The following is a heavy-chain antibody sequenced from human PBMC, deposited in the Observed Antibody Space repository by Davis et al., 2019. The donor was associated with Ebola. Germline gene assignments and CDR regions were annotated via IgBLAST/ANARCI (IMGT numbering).Heavy chain of an antibody. V-gene: IGHV4-59*08. Sequence: PGGSLRLSCTVSGGSISSYYWSWIRQPPGKGLEWIGYISYSGSTNYNPSLKSRVTISVDTSKNQFSLKLSSVTAADTAVYYCASQINYRFDYWGQGTLVTVSS. CDR2: ISYSGST. CDR3: ASQINYRFDY. D-gene: IGHD4-11*01. CDR1: GGSISSYY. J-gene: IGHJ4*02.